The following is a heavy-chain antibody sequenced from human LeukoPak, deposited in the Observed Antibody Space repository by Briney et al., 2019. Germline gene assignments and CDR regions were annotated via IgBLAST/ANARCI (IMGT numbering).Heavy chain of an antibody. Sequence: PGGSLRLSCAASGFTFSRYEMNWVRQAPGKGLEWVSYISSSGTIIHYADSVKGRFTVSRDNAKSSLFLQMNSLRVEYTGVHYCARENDSCHGDCSDYWGQGTLVTVSS. J-gene: IGHJ4*02. CDR3: ARENDSCHGDCSDY. CDR1: GFTFSRYE. CDR2: ISSSGTII. D-gene: IGHD2-21*02. V-gene: IGHV3-48*03.